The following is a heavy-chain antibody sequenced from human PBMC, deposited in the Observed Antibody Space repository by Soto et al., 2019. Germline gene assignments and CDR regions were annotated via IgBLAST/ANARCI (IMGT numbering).Heavy chain of an antibody. CDR1: GFTFRSYA. V-gene: IGHV3-23*01. CDR3: AKEPVGPDWYFDL. CDR2: ISGSGIST. Sequence: DVQLLESGGGLVQPGGSLRLSCAASGFTFRSYAMSWVRQAPGKGLECVSGISGSGISTHYADSVKGRFTVSRDNSKNTLNLQMNRLRAEDTAVYNCAKEPVGPDWYFDLWGRGTLVTVSS. J-gene: IGHJ2*01.